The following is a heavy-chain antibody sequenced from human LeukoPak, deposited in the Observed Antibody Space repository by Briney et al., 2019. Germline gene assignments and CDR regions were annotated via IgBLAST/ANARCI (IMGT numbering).Heavy chain of an antibody. CDR2: IYRSGST. Sequence: SETLSLTCTVSGYSINSGYYWVWIRQPPGKGLEWIGSIYRSGSTNYNPSLKSRVTISVDTSKNQFSLKVSSVTAADTAVYYCARHLVAAAGTEAFDIWGQGTMVTVSS. V-gene: IGHV4-38-2*02. J-gene: IGHJ3*02. CDR1: GYSINSGYY. D-gene: IGHD6-13*01. CDR3: ARHLVAAAGTEAFDI.